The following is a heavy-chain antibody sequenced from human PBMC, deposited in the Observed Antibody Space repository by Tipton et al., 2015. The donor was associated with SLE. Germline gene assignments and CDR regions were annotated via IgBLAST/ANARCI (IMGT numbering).Heavy chain of an antibody. J-gene: IGHJ4*02. Sequence: SLRLSCAASGFTFSTYGIHWVRQAPGKGLEWVAFIRNDGSTKYYADSVKGRFTMSRDNSKSTLSLQMNSLRPEDTAIYYCAKDGGYDWDYYFDYWGQGTLVTVSS. CDR2: IRNDGSTK. CDR1: GFTFSTYG. V-gene: IGHV3-30*02. CDR3: AKDGGYDWDYYFDY. D-gene: IGHD5-12*01.